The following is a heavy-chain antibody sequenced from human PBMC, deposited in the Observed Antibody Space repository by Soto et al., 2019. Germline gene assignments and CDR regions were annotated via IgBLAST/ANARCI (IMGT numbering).Heavy chain of an antibody. J-gene: IGHJ5*02. CDR1: GSAFSTYA. CDR2: VSGSGDTT. Sequence: PGGSLRLSCAASGSAFSTYAMNWVRQAPGKGLEWISTVSGSGDTTFYADSVKGRFTISRDNSNNTLFLQMNSLRAEDTAVYFCGKDRVGRSVAPTSRTGLAPGGQETGASASA. V-gene: IGHV3-23*01. D-gene: IGHD7-27*01. CDR3: GKDRVGRSVAPTSRTGLAP.